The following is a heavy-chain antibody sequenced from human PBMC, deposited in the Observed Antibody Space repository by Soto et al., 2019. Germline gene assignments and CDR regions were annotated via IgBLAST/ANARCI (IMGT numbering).Heavy chain of an antibody. Sequence: VQVLESGGGLVQPGGSLRLSCSVSGFAFGGFTMTWVRQAPGKGLEWVSSISGSAARTYYADSVQGRFTISRDNSRSPLSLQMNSLRVEDTAEYYCPRGGVGTTGSCDFWGQGTLVAVSS. D-gene: IGHD6-13*01. CDR2: ISGSAART. CDR1: GFAFGGFT. J-gene: IGHJ4*02. CDR3: PRGGVGTTGSCDF. V-gene: IGHV3-23*01.